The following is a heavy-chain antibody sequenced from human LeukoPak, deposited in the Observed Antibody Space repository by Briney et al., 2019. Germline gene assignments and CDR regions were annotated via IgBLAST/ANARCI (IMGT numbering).Heavy chain of an antibody. CDR1: GGSFSGYY. V-gene: IGHV4-34*01. J-gene: IGHJ5*02. CDR2: INHSGST. CDR3: ARAQGWFDP. Sequence: PSETLSLTCAAYGGSFSGYYWSWIRQPPGKGLEWIGEINHSGSTNYNPSLKSRVTISVDTSKNQFSLKLSSVTAADTAVYYCARAQGWFDPWGQGTLVTVSS.